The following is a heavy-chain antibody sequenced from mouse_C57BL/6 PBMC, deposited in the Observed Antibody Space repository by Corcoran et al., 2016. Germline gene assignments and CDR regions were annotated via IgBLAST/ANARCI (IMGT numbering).Heavy chain of an antibody. Sequence: QIQLVQSGPELKKPGETVKISCKASGYTFTTYGMRWVKQATGKGLKWMGWINTYSGVPTYADDFKGRFAFSLETSASTAYLQINNLKNEDTATYFCAIYYSNYDAMDYWGQGTSVTVSS. V-gene: IGHV9-3*01. D-gene: IGHD2-5*01. J-gene: IGHJ4*01. CDR2: INTYSGVP. CDR1: GYTFTTYG. CDR3: AIYYSNYDAMDY.